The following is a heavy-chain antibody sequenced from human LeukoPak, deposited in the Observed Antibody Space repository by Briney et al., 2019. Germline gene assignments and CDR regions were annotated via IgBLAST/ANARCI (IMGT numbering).Heavy chain of an antibody. V-gene: IGHV7-4-1*02. CDR1: GYTFTSYA. Sequence: GASVKVSCKASGYTFTSYAMNWVRQAPGQGLEWMGWINTNTGNPTYAQGFTGRFVFSLDTSVSTAYLQISSRKAEGTAVYYCARGKEWLSDWYMDVWGKGTTVTVSS. D-gene: IGHD3-3*01. CDR3: ARGKEWLSDWYMDV. CDR2: INTNTGNP. J-gene: IGHJ6*03.